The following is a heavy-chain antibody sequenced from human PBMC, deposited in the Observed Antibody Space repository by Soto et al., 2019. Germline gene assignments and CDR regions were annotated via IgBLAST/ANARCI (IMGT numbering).Heavy chain of an antibody. CDR1: GVSLTSGTYY. J-gene: IGHJ4*02. Sequence: QVQLQESGPGLVKPSQTLSLTCSVSGVSLTSGTYYWSWIRQHPGKGLEWIGYIFYSGSTDYNPSLKSRVNISVDTSRNQFSLKLSSVTDADTAVYYCASTEDFFDYWGQGTLVTVSS. V-gene: IGHV4-31*03. CDR2: IFYSGST. CDR3: ASTEDFFDY.